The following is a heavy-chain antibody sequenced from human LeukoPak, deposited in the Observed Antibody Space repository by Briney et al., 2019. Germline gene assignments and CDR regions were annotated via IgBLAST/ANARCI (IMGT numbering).Heavy chain of an antibody. CDR2: ISGSGGST. CDR1: GFTFSSYG. J-gene: IGHJ4*02. V-gene: IGHV3-23*01. Sequence: GGSLRLSCAASGFTFSSYGMSWVRQAPGKGLEWVSAISGSGGSTYYADSVKGRFTISRDNSKNTLYLQMNSLRAEDTAVYYCAKTATKSIAAAGTLDFDYWGQGTLVTVSS. D-gene: IGHD6-13*01. CDR3: AKTATKSIAAAGTLDFDY.